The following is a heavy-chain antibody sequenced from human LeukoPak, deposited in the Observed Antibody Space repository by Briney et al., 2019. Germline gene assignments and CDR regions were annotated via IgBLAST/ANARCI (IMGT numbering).Heavy chain of an antibody. CDR2: INHSVST. CDR1: GGSFRGYY. Sequence: SETLSLTCAVYGGSFRGYYWSWMRPSPGKGLEWIGEINHSVSTNYNPSPKSRVTISVDTSQNKFSLKLSSVTAADTAVYYCARWEPDAFDIWGQGTMVTVSS. J-gene: IGHJ3*02. V-gene: IGHV4-34*01. CDR3: ARWEPDAFDI. D-gene: IGHD1-26*01.